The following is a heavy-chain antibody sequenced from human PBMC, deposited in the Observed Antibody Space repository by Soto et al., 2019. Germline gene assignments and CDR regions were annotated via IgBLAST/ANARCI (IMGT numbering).Heavy chain of an antibody. V-gene: IGHV3-33*01. Sequence: VQLVECGGGVVQPGRSLRPSCAASGFTFGNCGMHWVRQAPGKGLEWVAVIWYDGSNKYYADSVKGRFTISRDNSKNTLYLQMNSLRAEDTAVYYCASEYCSGGSCYYYGMDVWAQGTTVTVSS. D-gene: IGHD2-15*01. CDR1: GFTFGNCG. J-gene: IGHJ6*02. CDR2: IWYDGSNK. CDR3: ASEYCSGGSCYYYGMDV.